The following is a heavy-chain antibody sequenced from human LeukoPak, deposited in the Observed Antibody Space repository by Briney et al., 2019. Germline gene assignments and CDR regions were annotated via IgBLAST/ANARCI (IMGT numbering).Heavy chain of an antibody. V-gene: IGHV4-59*01. CDR1: GGSINSYY. D-gene: IGHD1-26*01. Sequence: SETLSFTCIVSGGSINSYYWSGIRQPPGKGLEWIGYIYYSGSTNYNPSLKSRVTISVDTSKNQFSLKLNSVTAADTAVYYCARLGSYFDYWGQGTLVTVSS. J-gene: IGHJ4*02. CDR3: ARLGSYFDY. CDR2: IYYSGST.